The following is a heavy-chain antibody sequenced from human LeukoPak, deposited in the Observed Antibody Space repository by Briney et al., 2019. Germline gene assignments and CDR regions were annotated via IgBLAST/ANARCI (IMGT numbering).Heavy chain of an antibody. CDR3: ARARYTSSWYAQGILNYYYYGMDV. D-gene: IGHD6-13*01. CDR1: GYTFISYG. Sequence: ASVKVSCKASGYTFISYGISWVRQAPGQGLECMGWTSAYNGNTNYAQKLQGRVTMTTDTPTSTAYMELRSLRSDDTAVYYCARARYTSSWYAQGILNYYYYGMDVWGQGTTVTVSS. J-gene: IGHJ6*02. V-gene: IGHV1-18*01. CDR2: TSAYNGNT.